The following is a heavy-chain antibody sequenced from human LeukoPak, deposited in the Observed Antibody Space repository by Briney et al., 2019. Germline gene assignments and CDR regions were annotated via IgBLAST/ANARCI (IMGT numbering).Heavy chain of an antibody. CDR1: GGTFSSYA. V-gene: IGHV1-69*05. CDR3: ARGPYYDFWSGHNYMDV. D-gene: IGHD3-3*01. CDR2: IIPIFGTA. J-gene: IGHJ6*03. Sequence: GASVKVSCKASGGTFSSYAISWVRQAPGQGLEWMGRIIPIFGTANYAQKFQGRVTITTDESTSTAYMELSSLRSEDTAVYYCARGPYYDFWSGHNYMDVWGKGTTVTVSS.